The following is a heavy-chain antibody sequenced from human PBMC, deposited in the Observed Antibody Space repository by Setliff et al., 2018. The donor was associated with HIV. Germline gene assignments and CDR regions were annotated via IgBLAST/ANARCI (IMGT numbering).Heavy chain of an antibody. J-gene: IGHJ4*02. V-gene: IGHV4-39*07. CDR3: AIRSRLGGSSNYFDS. Sequence: PSETPSLTCTVSGGSIRSTSYYWGWIRQPPGKGLEWIGSIYYSGSTYYNPSLKSRVTISVDLSKKQISLKLSSVTAADTAIYYCAIRSRLGGSSNYFDSWGQGALVT. D-gene: IGHD1-26*01. CDR1: GGSIRSTSYY. CDR2: IYYSGST.